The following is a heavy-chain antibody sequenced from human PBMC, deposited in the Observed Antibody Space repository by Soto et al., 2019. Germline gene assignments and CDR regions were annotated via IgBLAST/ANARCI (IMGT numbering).Heavy chain of an antibody. CDR2: ISYDGSNK. CDR1: GFTFSSYA. CDR3: ARERGDIAVAGPEGYFDY. Sequence: QVQLVESGGGVVQPGRSLRLSCAASGFTFSSYAMHWVRQAPGKGLEWVAVISYDGSNKYYADSVKGRFTISRDNSKNTLYLQMNSLRAEDTAVYYCARERGDIAVAGPEGYFDYWGQGTLVTVSS. V-gene: IGHV3-30-3*01. D-gene: IGHD6-19*01. J-gene: IGHJ4*02.